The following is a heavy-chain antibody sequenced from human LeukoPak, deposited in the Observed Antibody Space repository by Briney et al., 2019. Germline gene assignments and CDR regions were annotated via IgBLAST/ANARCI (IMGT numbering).Heavy chain of an antibody. J-gene: IGHJ3*02. CDR3: ARRDYYDSSGTYDGGAFDI. V-gene: IGHV5-51*01. CDR1: GYSFTSYW. CDR2: IYPGDSDT. D-gene: IGHD3-22*01. Sequence: GESLKISCKGSGYSFTSYWIGWVRQMPGKGLALMGIIYPGDSDTRYSPSFQGQVTISSDKSISTAYLHWSSLKASDTAVYYCARRDYYDSSGTYDGGAFDIWGQGTMVTVSS.